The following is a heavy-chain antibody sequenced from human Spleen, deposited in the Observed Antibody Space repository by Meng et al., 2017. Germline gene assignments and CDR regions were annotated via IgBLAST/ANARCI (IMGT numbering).Heavy chain of an antibody. Sequence: VQLWRSGPGGRKPGASGRVSCRGSGYNFIDYHIHWVRQAPGQGLEWMGWMNPKSGGANTGQRFQGWVTMTRDTSISTAYMELNRLKSDDTAIYYCVRAWDSGDSFDSFPNYWGQGTLVTVSS. D-gene: IGHD2-21*02. CDR2: MNPKSGGA. J-gene: IGHJ4*02. CDR1: GYNFIDYH. V-gene: IGHV1-2*04. CDR3: VRAWDSGDSFDSFPNY.